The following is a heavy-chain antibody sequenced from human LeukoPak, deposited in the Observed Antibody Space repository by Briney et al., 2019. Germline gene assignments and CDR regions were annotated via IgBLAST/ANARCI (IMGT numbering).Heavy chain of an antibody. CDR1: GGSFSGYY. CDR3: ARASRYCTNGVCYPTDFDA. J-gene: IGHJ5*02. CDR2: INHSGST. V-gene: IGHV4-34*01. D-gene: IGHD2-8*01. Sequence: SETLSLTCTVYGGSFSGYYWSWIRQPPGKGLEWIGEINHSGSTNYNPSLKSGVTTSVDTSKNQLPLKLSSVTAADTAVYYCARASRYCTNGVCYPTDFDAWGQGTLVTVSS.